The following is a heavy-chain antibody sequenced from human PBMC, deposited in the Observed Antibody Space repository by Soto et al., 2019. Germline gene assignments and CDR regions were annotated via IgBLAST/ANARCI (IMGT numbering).Heavy chain of an antibody. V-gene: IGHV3-74*01. CDR1: GFSFSDHW. Sequence: GGSLRLSCTASGFSFSDHWMHWVRQAPGKGPVWVSRIKNDGSSTKYADFVKGRFTISRDNAKNTLYLPLNSLGAEDTAVYYCARGDSNSWSDYWGQGT. D-gene: IGHD6-13*01. J-gene: IGHJ4*02. CDR3: ARGDSNSWSDY. CDR2: IKNDGSST.